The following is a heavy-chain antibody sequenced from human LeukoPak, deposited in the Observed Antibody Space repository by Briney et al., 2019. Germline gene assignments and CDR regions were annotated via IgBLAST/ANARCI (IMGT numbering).Heavy chain of an antibody. CDR1: GYSISSGYY. D-gene: IGHD3-3*01. Sequence: PSETLSLTCAVSGYSISSGYYWGWIRQPPGKGLEWIGSIYHSGSNYYNPSLKSRVTISVDTSKNQFSLKLSSVTAADAAVYYCARALGYDFWSGYYTGNWFDPWGQGTLVTVSS. J-gene: IGHJ5*02. V-gene: IGHV4-38-2*01. CDR3: ARALGYDFWSGYYTGNWFDP. CDR2: IYHSGSN.